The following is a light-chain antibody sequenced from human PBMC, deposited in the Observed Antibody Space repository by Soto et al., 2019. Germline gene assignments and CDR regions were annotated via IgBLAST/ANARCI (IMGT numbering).Light chain of an antibody. V-gene: IGKV1-5*01. J-gene: IGKJ1*01. Sequence: DIQMTQSPSTLSASVGDRVTITCRASQSISERLAWDQRKPGKAPKLLIFDASSLGSGVPSRFSGSGSGTEFALTISSLQPDDFATYYCQHYSTAWAFGQGTKVEI. CDR1: QSISER. CDR2: DAS. CDR3: QHYSTAWA.